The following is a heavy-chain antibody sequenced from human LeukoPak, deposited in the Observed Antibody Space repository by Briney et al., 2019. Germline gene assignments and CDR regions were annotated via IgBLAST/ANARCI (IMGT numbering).Heavy chain of an antibody. D-gene: IGHD3-10*01. V-gene: IGHV3-23*01. J-gene: IGHJ3*02. CDR1: GLTFSSYG. Sequence: GGSLRLSCAASGLTFSSYGMTWVRQAPGKGLEWVSALSGSGGSTYYADSVKGRSTISRDNSKNTLYLQMNSLRAEDTAVYYCAKFGLAGSGRYHDAFDIWGQGTMVTVSS. CDR3: AKFGLAGSGRYHDAFDI. CDR2: LSGSGGST.